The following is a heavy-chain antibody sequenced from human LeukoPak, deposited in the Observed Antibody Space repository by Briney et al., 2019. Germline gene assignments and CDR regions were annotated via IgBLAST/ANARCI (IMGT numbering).Heavy chain of an antibody. D-gene: IGHD3-10*01. CDR3: AKRGVVIRVILVGFHKEAYYFDS. Sequence: GGSLRLSCAVSGITLSNYGMSWVRQAPGKGLEWVAGISDSGGRTKYADSVKGRFTISRDNPKNTLYLQMNSLRAEDTAVCFCAKRGVVIRVILVGFHKEAYYFDSWGQGALVAVSS. CDR2: ISDSGGRT. V-gene: IGHV3-23*01. CDR1: GITLSNYG. J-gene: IGHJ4*02.